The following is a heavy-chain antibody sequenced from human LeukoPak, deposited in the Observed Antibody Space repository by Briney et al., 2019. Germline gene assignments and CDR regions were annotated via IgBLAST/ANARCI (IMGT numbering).Heavy chain of an antibody. V-gene: IGHV1-69*04. Sequence: ASVKVSCKASGGTFSSYAISWVRQAPGQGLEWMGRIIPILGIANYAQKFQGRVTITADKSTSTAYMELSSLRSEDTAVYYCAREVAYCSSTSCYVDPYYYYGMDVWGQGTAVTVSS. D-gene: IGHD2-2*01. CDR2: IIPILGIA. J-gene: IGHJ6*02. CDR3: AREVAYCSSTSCYVDPYYYYGMDV. CDR1: GGTFSSYA.